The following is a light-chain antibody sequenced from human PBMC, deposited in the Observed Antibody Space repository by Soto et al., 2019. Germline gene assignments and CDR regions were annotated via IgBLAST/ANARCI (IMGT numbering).Light chain of an antibody. Sequence: QSVLTQSPSASGTPGQRVSISCSGSTSNIGTNTVSWYQHVPGTAPKLIIYEVNRRPAGAPDRFSGSKSGNTASLTVSGLQAEDEADYYCFSYADTNNFVFGSGTKVTVL. CDR1: TSNIGTNT. J-gene: IGLJ1*01. V-gene: IGLV1-44*01. CDR2: EVN. CDR3: FSYADTNNFV.